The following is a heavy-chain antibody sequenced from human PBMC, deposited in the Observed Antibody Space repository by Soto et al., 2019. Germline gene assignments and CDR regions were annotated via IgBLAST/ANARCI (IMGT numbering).Heavy chain of an antibody. D-gene: IGHD1-7*01. CDR3: AGTTSHYWYYMDV. CDR1: GDSVSSNNAA. V-gene: IGHV6-1*01. J-gene: IGHJ6*03. Sequence: SQTLSLTCAISGDSVSSNNAAWNWIRQSPSRGLEWLGRTYYRSRWYNDYAVSVKSRITVNPDTSKNQFSLQLTSVTPEDTAVYYCAGTTSHYWYYMDVWGKGTTVTVSS. CDR2: TYYRSRWYN.